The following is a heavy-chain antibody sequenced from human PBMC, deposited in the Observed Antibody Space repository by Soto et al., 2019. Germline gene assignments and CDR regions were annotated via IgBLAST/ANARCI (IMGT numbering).Heavy chain of an antibody. CDR1: GFTFSDYA. CDR2: VSHDGRNT. V-gene: IGHV3-30*18. CDR3: AKGGRQWLVTSDFNY. J-gene: IGHJ4*02. Sequence: VQLVESGGGVVQPGRSLRLSCAASGFTFSDYAMHWVRQAPGKGLEWVAVVSHDGRNTHYADSVKGRFTISRDSSKNTVSLEMISPRAEDRAVYYCAKGGRQWLVTSDFNYWGQGALVTVSS. D-gene: IGHD6-19*01.